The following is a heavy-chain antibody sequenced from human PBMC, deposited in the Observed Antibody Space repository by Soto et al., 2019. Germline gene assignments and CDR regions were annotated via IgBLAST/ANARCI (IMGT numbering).Heavy chain of an antibody. CDR2: IYTSGST. J-gene: IGHJ6*02. V-gene: IGHV4-4*07. Sequence: QVPLEESGPGLVKPSETLSLSCTVSGGSISNNYWNWIRQPAGKGLEWIGRIYTSGSTKYNPSLKSRVTMSVDTSKNQFSLKLSSVTAADTAVYYCARNPCSGSHCNYYYGMDVWGQGTTVTVSS. CDR3: ARNPCSGSHCNYYYGMDV. D-gene: IGHD3-10*02. CDR1: GGSISNNY.